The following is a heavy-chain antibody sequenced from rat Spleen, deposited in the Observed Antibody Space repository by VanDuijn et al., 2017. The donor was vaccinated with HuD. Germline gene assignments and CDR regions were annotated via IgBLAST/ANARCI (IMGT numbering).Heavy chain of an antibody. D-gene: IGHD1-12*01. CDR1: DYTITSGY. Sequence: EIQLQESGPGLVKPSQSLSLTCSVTDYTITSGYDWSWIRKFPGNKMEWIGHISYSGSTSYNPSLKSRISITRDTSKNQFFLQVISVTTEDTATYYCARSLSYAHFYWYFDFWGPGTMVTVSS. J-gene: IGHJ1*01. V-gene: IGHV3-4*01. CDR2: ISYSGST. CDR3: ARSLSYAHFYWYFDF.